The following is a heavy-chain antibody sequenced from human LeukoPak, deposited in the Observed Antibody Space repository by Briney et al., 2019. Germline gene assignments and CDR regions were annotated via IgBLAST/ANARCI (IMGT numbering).Heavy chain of an antibody. D-gene: IGHD3-10*01. CDR1: GGSISSYY. V-gene: IGHV4-59*01. CDR2: IYYSGST. J-gene: IGHJ4*02. CDR3: AREYGSGSYIDY. Sequence: PSETLSLTCTVSGGSISSYYWSWIRQPPGKGLEWIGYIYYSGSTNYSPSLKSRVTISVDTSKNQFSLKLSSVTAADTAVYYCAREYGSGSYIDYWGQGTLVTVSS.